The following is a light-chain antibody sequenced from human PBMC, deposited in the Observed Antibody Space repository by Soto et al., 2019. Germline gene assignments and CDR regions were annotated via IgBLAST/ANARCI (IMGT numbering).Light chain of an antibody. CDR2: YDS. J-gene: IGLJ2*01. V-gene: IGLV3-21*04. CDR3: QVWDSSSGHRV. Sequence: SYELTQPPSVSVAPGKTARITCGGNNIGSKSVHWYQQKPGQAPVLVIYYDSDRPSGIPERFSGSNSGSTATLTISRVEAGDEADYYCQVWDSSSGHRVFGGGTKLTVL. CDR1: NIGSKS.